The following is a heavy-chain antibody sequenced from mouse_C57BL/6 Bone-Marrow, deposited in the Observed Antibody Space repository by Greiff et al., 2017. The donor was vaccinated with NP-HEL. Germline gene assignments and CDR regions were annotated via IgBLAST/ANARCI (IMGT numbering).Heavy chain of an antibody. J-gene: IGHJ3*01. V-gene: IGHV5-17*01. CDR3: ARSIYYDYDWFAY. CDR2: ISSGSSTI. D-gene: IGHD2-4*01. CDR1: GFTFSDYG. Sequence: EVQLVESGGGLVKPGGSLKLSCAASGFTFSDYGMHWVRQAPEKGLEWVAYISSGSSTIYYADTVKGRFTISSDNAKNTLFLQMTSLRSEDTAMDYCARSIYYDYDWFAYWGQGTLVTVSA.